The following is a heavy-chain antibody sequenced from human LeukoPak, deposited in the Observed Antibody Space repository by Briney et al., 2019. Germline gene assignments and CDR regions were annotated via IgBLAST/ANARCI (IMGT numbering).Heavy chain of an antibody. CDR2: ISTSGSTI. CDR1: GFTFSNYY. Sequence: PGGSLRLSCAASGFTFSNYYMNWIRQAPGKGLEWVSYISTSGSTIYYADSVKGRFTISRDNAKNSLYLPMNSLRADDTAVYYCARGYDWVLDYWGQGTLVTVSS. V-gene: IGHV3-11*04. J-gene: IGHJ4*02. CDR3: ARGYDWVLDY. D-gene: IGHD3-16*01.